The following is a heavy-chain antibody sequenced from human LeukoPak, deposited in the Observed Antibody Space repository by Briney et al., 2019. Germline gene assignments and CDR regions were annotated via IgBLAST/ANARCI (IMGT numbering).Heavy chain of an antibody. V-gene: IGHV4-39*07. CDR2: IYYSGST. J-gene: IGHJ5*02. CDR3: ARDLRGELLWFGESPGWFDP. Sequence: SETLSLTCTVSGGSISSSSYYWGWIRQPPGKGLEWIGSIYYSGSTYYNPSLKSRVTISVDTSKNQFSLKLSSVTAADTAVYYCARDLRGELLWFGESPGWFDPWGQGTLVTVSS. CDR1: GGSISSSSYY. D-gene: IGHD3-10*01.